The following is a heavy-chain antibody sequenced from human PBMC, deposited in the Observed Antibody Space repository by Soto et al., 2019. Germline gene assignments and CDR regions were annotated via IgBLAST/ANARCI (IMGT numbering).Heavy chain of an antibody. CDR3: GGHKGCGSGSCLDY. D-gene: IGHD2-21*01. CDR1: GGTFSDHT. CDR2: IIPMFGTA. V-gene: IGHV1-69*13. Sequence: SVKVSCKASGGTFSDHTINWLRQAPGQGLEWMGGIIPMFGTANYAQKFQGKITITADESTSTAYMELSSLSSEDTAVYFCGGHKGCGSGSCLDYWGQGTLVTVSS. J-gene: IGHJ4*02.